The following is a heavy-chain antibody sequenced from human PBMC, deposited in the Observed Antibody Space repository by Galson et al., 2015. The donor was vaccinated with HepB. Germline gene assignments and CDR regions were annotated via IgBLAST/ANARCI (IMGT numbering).Heavy chain of an antibody. J-gene: IGHJ6*02. D-gene: IGHD6-13*01. CDR3: AKGVLQQLVDTGMDV. CDR1: GFTFSSYW. Sequence: SLRLSCAASGFTFSSYWMHWVRQAPGKGLVWVSRINSDGSSTSYADSVKGRFTISRDNSKNTLYLQMNSLRAEDTAVYYCAKGVLQQLVDTGMDVWGQGTTVTVSS. CDR2: INSDGSST. V-gene: IGHV3-74*01.